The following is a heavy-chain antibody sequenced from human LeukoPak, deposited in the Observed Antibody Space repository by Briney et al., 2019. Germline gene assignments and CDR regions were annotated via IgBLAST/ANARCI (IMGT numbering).Heavy chain of an antibody. CDR1: GYTFSGNF. Sequence: ASVKVSCKASGYTFSGNFMHWVRQAPGQGLEWMGWINPNNGDTNCAQKFQGRVTVTRDTSISTAYMELGSLRSDDTAVYYCARTRGSHISMAYLDYWGQGTLVTVSS. CDR3: ARTRGSHISMAYLDY. V-gene: IGHV1-2*02. J-gene: IGHJ4*02. CDR2: INPNNGDT. D-gene: IGHD2/OR15-2a*01.